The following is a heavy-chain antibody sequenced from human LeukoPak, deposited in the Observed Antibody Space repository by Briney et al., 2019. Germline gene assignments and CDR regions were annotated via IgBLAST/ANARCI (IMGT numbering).Heavy chain of an antibody. CDR2: ISSEGSKK. CDR3: ARDVRLGFTMVRGVINGWFDP. CDR1: GFIFSNYA. J-gene: IGHJ5*02. V-gene: IGHV3-30*04. Sequence: GRSLRLSCAASGFIFSNYAIHWVRQAPGKGLEWVAVISSEGSKKSYADSVKGRFTISRDNSKNTLYLEMNSVRPQDTAVYYCARDVRLGFTMVRGVINGWFDPWGQGTLVTVSS. D-gene: IGHD3-10*01.